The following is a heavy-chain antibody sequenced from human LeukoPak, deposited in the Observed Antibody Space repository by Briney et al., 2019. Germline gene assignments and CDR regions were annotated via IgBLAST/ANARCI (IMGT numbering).Heavy chain of an antibody. CDR1: GFTFSNAR. V-gene: IGHV3-15*01. Sequence: GGSLRLSCATSGFTFSNARMSWVRQAQGKGLEWVARMRSKTDGGTTEYAAPVKGRFTISRDDSKNTLYLQMNSLKTEDTAVYYCTTPGSGWEEYYYYYYMNVWGKGTTVTISS. J-gene: IGHJ6*03. CDR3: TTPGSGWEEYYYYYYMNV. CDR2: MRSKTDGGTT. D-gene: IGHD6-19*01.